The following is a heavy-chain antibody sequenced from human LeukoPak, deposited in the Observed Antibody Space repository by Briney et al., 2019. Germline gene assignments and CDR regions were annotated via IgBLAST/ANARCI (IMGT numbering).Heavy chain of an antibody. V-gene: IGHV3-7*01. CDR1: GFTFSTYW. J-gene: IGHJ6*02. CDR3: ARSTIVGVVTRAYYGMDV. D-gene: IGHD3-3*01. Sequence: GGSLRLSCAASGFTFSTYWMKWVRQAPGKGLEWVANIKQDGSEKYYADSVKGRFIISRDNAKNSLYLQINSLRVEDTAVYHCARSTIVGVVTRAYYGMDVWGQGTTVTVSS. CDR2: IKQDGSEK.